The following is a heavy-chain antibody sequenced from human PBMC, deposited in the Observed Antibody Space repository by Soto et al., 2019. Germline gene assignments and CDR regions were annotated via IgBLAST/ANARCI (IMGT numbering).Heavy chain of an antibody. Sequence: ASVKVSCKASGYTFTGYYMHCVRQAPGQGLEWMGWINPNSGGTNYAQKFQGRVTMTRDTSISTAYMELSRLRSDDTAVYYCARVAYYDFWSGQFDYWGQGTLVTVSS. CDR3: ARVAYYDFWSGQFDY. CDR1: GYTFTGYY. CDR2: INPNSGGT. D-gene: IGHD3-3*01. V-gene: IGHV1-2*02. J-gene: IGHJ4*02.